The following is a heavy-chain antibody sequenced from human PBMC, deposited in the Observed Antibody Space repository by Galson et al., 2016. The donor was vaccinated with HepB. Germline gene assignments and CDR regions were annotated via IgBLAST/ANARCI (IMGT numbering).Heavy chain of an antibody. CDR1: GYTFTSYD. D-gene: IGHD4-23*01. V-gene: IGHV1-8*01. CDR3: ARDYGGNSGWFDP. J-gene: IGHJ5*02. CDR2: MNPNSGDT. Sequence: KVSCKASGYTFTSYDLNWVRQATGQGLEWLGWMNPNSGDTGYAQKFQGRVTLTRSTSLRTAYMELRSLTSEDTAVYYCARDYGGNSGWFDPWGQGTLVTVSS.